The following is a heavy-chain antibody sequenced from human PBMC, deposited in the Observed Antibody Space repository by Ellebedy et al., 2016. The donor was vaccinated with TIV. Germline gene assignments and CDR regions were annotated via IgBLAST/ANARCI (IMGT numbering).Heavy chain of an antibody. V-gene: IGHV4-34*01. CDR2: ITHRGRT. CDR1: GGSFSGYY. J-gene: IGHJ4*02. Sequence: MPSETLSLTCAVYGGSFSGYYWSWIRQPPGKGLEWIGEITHRGRTNYNPSLKSRVTISVDTSKNQFSLNLSSVTAPDTSVYYCARGLARDYWGQGTLVTVSS. CDR3: ARGLARDY.